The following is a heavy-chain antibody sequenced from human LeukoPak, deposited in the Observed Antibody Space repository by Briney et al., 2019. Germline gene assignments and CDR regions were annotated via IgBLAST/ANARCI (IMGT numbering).Heavy chain of an antibody. Sequence: SETLSLTCTVPGGSISGLYWSWIRQPPGKRLEWIGSVHYSGITDYNPSLESRVTISVDTSKNHFSLKLSSVTAADTAVCYCARRRDDNGNYFDFWGQGTLVTVSS. J-gene: IGHJ4*02. V-gene: IGHV4-59*08. CDR1: GGSISGLY. D-gene: IGHD2-8*01. CDR2: VHYSGIT. CDR3: ARRRDDNGNYFDF.